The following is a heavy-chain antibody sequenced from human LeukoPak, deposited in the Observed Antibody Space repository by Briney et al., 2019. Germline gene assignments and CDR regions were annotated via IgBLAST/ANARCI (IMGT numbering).Heavy chain of an antibody. Sequence: SETLSLTCTVSGGSISSGGYYWSWIRQHPGKGLEWIGEINHSGSTNYNPSLKSRVTISVDTSKNQFSLKLSSVTAADTAVYYCARERPSYYDILTGYYPRSLPYYFDYWGQGTLVTVSS. J-gene: IGHJ4*02. D-gene: IGHD3-9*01. V-gene: IGHV4-31*03. CDR2: INHSGST. CDR1: GGSISSGGYY. CDR3: ARERPSYYDILTGYYPRSLPYYFDY.